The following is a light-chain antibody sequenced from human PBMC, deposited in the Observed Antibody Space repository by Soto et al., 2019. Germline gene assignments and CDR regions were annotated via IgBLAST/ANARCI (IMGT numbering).Light chain of an antibody. V-gene: IGKV3-20*01. J-gene: IGKJ1*01. CDR1: QSVSSGY. CDR2: DAS. CDR3: QQYGSSPRT. Sequence: EIVFTQSPVTLSLSPGERGTLSCTASQSVSSGYLAWYQQKPGQAPRLLIYDASSRATGIPDRFSGSGSGTDFTLTISRLEPEDFAVYYCQQYGSSPRTFGQGTKVDIK.